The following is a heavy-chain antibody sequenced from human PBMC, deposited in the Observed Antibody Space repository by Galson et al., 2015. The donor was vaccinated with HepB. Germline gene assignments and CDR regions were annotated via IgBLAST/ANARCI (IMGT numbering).Heavy chain of an antibody. D-gene: IGHD2-8*02. CDR1: GFTFSSYE. CDR3: ARRITGIYYFDY. V-gene: IGHV3-48*03. Sequence: SLRLSCAASGFTFSSYEMIWVRQAPGKGLEWVSYISSGSSTIYYADSVKGRFTISRDNAKNSLFLQMNSLRAGDTAVYYCARRITGIYYFDYWGQGTLVTVSS. J-gene: IGHJ4*02. CDR2: ISSGSSTI.